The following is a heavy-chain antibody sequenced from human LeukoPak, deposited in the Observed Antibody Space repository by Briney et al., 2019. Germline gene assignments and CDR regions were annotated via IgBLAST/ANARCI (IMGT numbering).Heavy chain of an antibody. CDR3: ARGSRKLYSCSWYFDY. CDR2: ISTSGDRT. J-gene: IGHJ4*02. V-gene: IGHV3-23*01. D-gene: IGHD6-13*01. CDR1: GFTFSTYA. Sequence: GGSLRLSCAASGFTFSTYAMTWVRQAPGKGLEWVSGISTSGDRTYYADSVKGRFTISRDNSKNTLYLQMNSLRAEDTAVYYCARGSRKLYSCSWYFDYWGQRTLVTVSS.